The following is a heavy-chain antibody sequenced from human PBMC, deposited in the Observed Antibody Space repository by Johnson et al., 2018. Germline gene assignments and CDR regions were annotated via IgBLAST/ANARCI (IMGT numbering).Heavy chain of an antibody. CDR3: ARRIAGSATGGNFDS. CDR1: GFTFSSYW. CDR2: VKQDGREK. Sequence: EVQLVESGGGLVQPGGSLRLSCEASGFTFSSYWMSWVRQAPGKGLEWVANVKQDGREKYYVDSVKGRFPISRDNAKNSLYLQMNSLSDEDTAVYYCARRIAGSATGGNFDSWGQGTLVTVSS. J-gene: IGHJ4*02. D-gene: IGHD6-13*01. V-gene: IGHV3-7*01.